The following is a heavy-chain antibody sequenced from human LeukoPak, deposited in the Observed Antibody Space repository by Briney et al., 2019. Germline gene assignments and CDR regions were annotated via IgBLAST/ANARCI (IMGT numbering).Heavy chain of an antibody. D-gene: IGHD4-17*01. CDR3: AREPDYGDPEDYYGMDV. Sequence: GASVKVSCKASGGTFSSYAISWVRQAPGQGLEWMGRIIPILGIANYAQKFQGRVTITADKSTSTAYMELSSLRSEDTAVYYCAREPDYGDPEDYYGMDVWGQGTTVTVSS. CDR2: IIPILGIA. CDR1: GGTFSSYA. V-gene: IGHV1-69*04. J-gene: IGHJ6*02.